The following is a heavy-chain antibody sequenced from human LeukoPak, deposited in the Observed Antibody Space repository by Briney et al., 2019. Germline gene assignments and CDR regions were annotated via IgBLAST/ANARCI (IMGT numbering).Heavy chain of an antibody. CDR1: GYTFTGYY. CDR2: INPNSGGT. Sequence: ASVKVSCKASGYTFTGYYMHWVRQAPGQGLEWMGWINPNSGGTNYAQKFQGRVTMTRDTSISTAYMELSRLRSDDTAVYYCARDRRSGTRATPYYYYGMDVWGQGTTVTVSS. J-gene: IGHJ6*02. CDR3: ARDRRSGTRATPYYYYGMDV. D-gene: IGHD1-26*01. V-gene: IGHV1-2*02.